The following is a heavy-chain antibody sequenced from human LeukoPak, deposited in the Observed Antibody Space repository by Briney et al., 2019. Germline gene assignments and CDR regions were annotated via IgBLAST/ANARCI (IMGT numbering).Heavy chain of an antibody. V-gene: IGHV4-30-4*01. CDR3: ARGGDGGAMVFDY. J-gene: IGHJ4*02. D-gene: IGHD3-16*01. CDR2: IYYSGST. Sequence: PSETLSLTCTVSGGSISSGDYYWSWIRQLPGKGLEWIGYIYYSGSTYYNPSLKSRVTISVDTSKNQFSLKLSSVTAADTAVYYCARGGDGGAMVFDYWGQGTLVTVSS. CDR1: GGSISSGDYY.